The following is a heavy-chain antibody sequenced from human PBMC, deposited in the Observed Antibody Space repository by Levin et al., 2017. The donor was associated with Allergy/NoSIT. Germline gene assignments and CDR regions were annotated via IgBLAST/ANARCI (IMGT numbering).Heavy chain of an antibody. CDR2: INPSGGST. V-gene: IGHV1-46*01. CDR3: ARGHSSVMFDY. J-gene: IGHJ4*02. CDR1: GYTFTSYY. Sequence: GESLKISCKASGYTFTSYYMHWVRQAPGQGLEWMGIINPSGGSTSYAQKFQGRVTMTRDTSTSTVYMELSSLRSEDTAVYYCARGHSSVMFDYWGQGTLVTVSS. D-gene: IGHD3-16*01.